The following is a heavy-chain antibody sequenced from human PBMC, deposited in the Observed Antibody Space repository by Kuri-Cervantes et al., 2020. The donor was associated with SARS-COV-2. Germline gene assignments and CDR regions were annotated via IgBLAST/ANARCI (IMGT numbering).Heavy chain of an antibody. V-gene: IGHV3-73*01. J-gene: IGHJ3*02. Sequence: GESLKISCEVSGFLFSASAIHWVRQASGKGLEWVGRVRGKANNYATAYAASVKGRFTISRDDSKNMAYLQMNSLKTEDTAVYYCTVNYDSSGLDAFDIWGQGTMVTVSS. D-gene: IGHD3-22*01. CDR1: GFLFSASA. CDR3: TVNYDSSGLDAFDI. CDR2: VRGKANNYAT.